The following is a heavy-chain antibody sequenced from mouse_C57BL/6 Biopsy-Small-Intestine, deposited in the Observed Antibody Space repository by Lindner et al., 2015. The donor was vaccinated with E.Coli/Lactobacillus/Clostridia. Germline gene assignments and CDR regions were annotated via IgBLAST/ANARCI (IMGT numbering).Heavy chain of an antibody. D-gene: IGHD2-12*01. CDR2: INPYNDGT. CDR3: ARRGLYLYSYYDY. Sequence: VQLQESGPELVKPGASVKMSCKASGYTFTSYVMHWVKQKPGQGLEWIGYINPYNDGTKYNEKFKGKATLTSDKSSSTAYMELSSLTSEDSAVYYCARRGLYLYSYYDYWGQGTSVTVSS. J-gene: IGHJ4*01. CDR1: GYTFTSYV. V-gene: IGHV1-14*01.